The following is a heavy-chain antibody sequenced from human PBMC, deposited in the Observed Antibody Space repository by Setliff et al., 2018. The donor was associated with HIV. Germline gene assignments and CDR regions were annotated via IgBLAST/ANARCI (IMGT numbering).Heavy chain of an antibody. J-gene: IGHJ6*04. CDR3: ARDGGPGSGWGDYSYYYSMDV. V-gene: IGHV1-3*01. CDR1: GYTFTGNY. Sequence: ASVKVSCKASGYTFTGNYIPWVRQAPGQGLEWMGWINAGNGNTKYSQEFQGRVTITTDTSADTAYMELGSLRFEDTAVYYCARDGGPGSGWGDYSYYYSMDVWGKGTTVTVSS. D-gene: IGHD6-19*01. CDR2: INAGNGNT.